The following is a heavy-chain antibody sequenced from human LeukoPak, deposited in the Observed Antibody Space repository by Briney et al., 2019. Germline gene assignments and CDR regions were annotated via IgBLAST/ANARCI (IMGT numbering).Heavy chain of an antibody. Sequence: GGSLRLSCAASGFTFSDFYMTWIRQAPGKGLEWVSYISNRGTTIHYADSVRGRFTISRDNAKKSLYLQMNGLRAEDTAVYYCARSADRSGYFREITLYYFDYWGQGTLVTVSS. J-gene: IGHJ4*02. V-gene: IGHV3-11*01. D-gene: IGHD3-22*01. CDR2: ISNRGTTI. CDR3: ARSADRSGYFREITLYYFDY. CDR1: GFTFSDFY.